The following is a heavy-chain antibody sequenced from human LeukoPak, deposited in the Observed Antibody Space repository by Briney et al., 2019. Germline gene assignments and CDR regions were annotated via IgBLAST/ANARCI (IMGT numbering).Heavy chain of an antibody. CDR1: GVSISIYH. D-gene: IGHD3-10*01. V-gene: IGHV4-59*01. J-gene: IGHJ4*02. CDR3: ASGGSGTYYPFDY. Sequence: PSETLSLTCSVSGVSISIYHWNWIRQPPGKGLEWIGYVYYTGSTNCNPSLKSRVTISVDTSKNQFSLKLTSVTAADTAVYYCASGGSGTYYPFDYWGQGSLVTVSS. CDR2: VYYTGST.